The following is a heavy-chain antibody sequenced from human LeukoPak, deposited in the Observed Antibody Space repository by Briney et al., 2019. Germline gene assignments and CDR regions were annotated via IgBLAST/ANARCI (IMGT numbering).Heavy chain of an antibody. Sequence: PGGSLRLSCVGSGFAFDDFAIHWVRQVPGKGLEWVAGITWNSDAIAYSDSVKGRFTISRDNAKNSVFLQMSSLRPEDWALYYCSKGTSRYNSGWYGADWGQGALVTVSS. J-gene: IGHJ4*02. V-gene: IGHV3-9*01. CDR1: GFAFDDFA. CDR2: ITWNSDAI. CDR3: SKGTSRYNSGWYGAD. D-gene: IGHD6-19*01.